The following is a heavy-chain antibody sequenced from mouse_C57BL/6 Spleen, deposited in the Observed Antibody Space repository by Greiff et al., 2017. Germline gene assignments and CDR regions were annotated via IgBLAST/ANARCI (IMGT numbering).Heavy chain of an antibody. Sequence: VQLQQSGPELVKPGASVKISCKASGYAFSSSWMNWVKQRPGQGLEWIGRIYPGDGDTNYNGKFKGKATLTADKSSSTAYMQLSSLTSEDSAVYFCAYYDYALGDWGQGTTLTVSS. CDR3: AYYDYALGD. J-gene: IGHJ2*01. V-gene: IGHV1-82*01. CDR2: IYPGDGDT. D-gene: IGHD2-4*01. CDR1: GYAFSSSW.